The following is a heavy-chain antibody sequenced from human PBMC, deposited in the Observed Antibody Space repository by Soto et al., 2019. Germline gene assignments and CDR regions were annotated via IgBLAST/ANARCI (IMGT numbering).Heavy chain of an antibody. D-gene: IGHD3-3*02. V-gene: IGHV3-7*01. CDR1: GFTFSTYW. Sequence: EVQLVESGGGLVQPGGSLRLSCAASGFTFSTYWMSWVRQAPGKGLEWVANIKQDGIEKYYVDSVKGRFTISTDNAKNSLYLQMNSLRAEDTAVYYCARDALDGFDIWGQGTMVTVSS. CDR2: IKQDGIEK. CDR3: ARDALDGFDI. J-gene: IGHJ3*02.